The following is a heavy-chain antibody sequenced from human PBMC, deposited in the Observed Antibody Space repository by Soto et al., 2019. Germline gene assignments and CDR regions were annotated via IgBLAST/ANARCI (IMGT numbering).Heavy chain of an antibody. Sequence: GVSMSLSCTPAGVSSSISARSLVRQAPGKGLEWVSAISERGDTTHYADSVQGRFTISRDTSKNTLYLQIYTLRAEDTAVYYCAKDKPTTTAFDYWGRGTLVTVSS. CDR2: ISERGDTT. CDR3: AKDKPTTTAFDY. CDR1: GVSSSISA. V-gene: IGHV3-23*01. D-gene: IGHD1-1*01. J-gene: IGHJ4*02.